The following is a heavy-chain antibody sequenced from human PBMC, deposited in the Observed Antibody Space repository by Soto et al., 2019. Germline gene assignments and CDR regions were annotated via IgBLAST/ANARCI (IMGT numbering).Heavy chain of an antibody. Sequence: SRSALGDPTQTPPLACALCGVSLSHSGMCVGWVRQPPGKALEWLALIDWDDDKYYSTSLKTRLTISKDTSKNQVVLTMTNMDPVDTATYYCARRKRGYSSSWYDYWGQGTLVTVSS. CDR1: GVSLSHSGMC. CDR2: IDWDDDK. D-gene: IGHD6-13*01. V-gene: IGHV2-70*20. CDR3: ARRKRGYSSSWYDY. J-gene: IGHJ4*02.